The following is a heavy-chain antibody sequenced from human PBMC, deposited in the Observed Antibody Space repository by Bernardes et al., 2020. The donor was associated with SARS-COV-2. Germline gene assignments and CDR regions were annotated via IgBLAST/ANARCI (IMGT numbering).Heavy chain of an antibody. D-gene: IGHD6-6*01. Sequence: ASVKVSCKASGYTFTGYYMHWVRQAPGQGLEWMGWINPNSGCTNYAQKFQGRVTMTRDTSISTAYMELSRLRSDDTAVYYCARDPTTSIAALFSDYYYGMDVWGQGTTVTVSS. CDR3: ARDPTTSIAALFSDYYYGMDV. CDR1: GYTFTGYY. CDR2: INPNSGCT. V-gene: IGHV1-2*02. J-gene: IGHJ6*02.